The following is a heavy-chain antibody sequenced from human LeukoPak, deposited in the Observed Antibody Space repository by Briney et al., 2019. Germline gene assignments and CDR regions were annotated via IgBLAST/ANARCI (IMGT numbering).Heavy chain of an antibody. V-gene: IGHV3-48*01. J-gene: IGHJ5*02. Sequence: GGSLRLSCAASGCTFSSYSMNWVRQAPGKGLEWVSYISSSSSTIYSADSVKGRFTISRDNAKNSLYLQMNSLRAEDTAAYYCARDPKYYYDSPWGQGTLVTVSS. CDR3: ARDPKYYYDSP. CDR2: ISSSSSTI. D-gene: IGHD3-22*01. CDR1: GCTFSSYS.